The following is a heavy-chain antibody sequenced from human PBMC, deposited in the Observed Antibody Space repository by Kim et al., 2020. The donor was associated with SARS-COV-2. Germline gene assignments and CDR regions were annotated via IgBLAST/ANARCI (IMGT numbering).Heavy chain of an antibody. J-gene: IGHJ6*02. CDR3: ARDGAHLSTIAAAGYYYYYYGMDV. V-gene: IGHV3-30*04. CDR2: ISYDGSNK. D-gene: IGHD6-13*01. Sequence: GGSLRLSCAASGFTFSSYAMHWVRQAPGKGLEWVAVISYDGSNKYYADSVKGRFTISRDNSKNTLYLQMNSLRAEDTAVYYCARDGAHLSTIAAAGYYYYYYGMDVWGQGTTVTVSS. CDR1: GFTFSSYA.